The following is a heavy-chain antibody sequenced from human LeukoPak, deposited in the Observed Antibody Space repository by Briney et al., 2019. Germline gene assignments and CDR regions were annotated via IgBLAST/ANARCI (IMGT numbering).Heavy chain of an antibody. V-gene: IGHV1-2*02. CDR2: INPNSGGT. J-gene: IGHJ4*02. CDR3: ARDHGPTKRYDSSGYYDD. CDR1: GYTFTGYY. Sequence: GASVKVSCKASGYTFTGYYMHWVRQAPGQGLEWMGWINPNSGGTNYAQKFQGRVTMTRDTSISTAYMELSRLRSDDTAVYYCARDHGPTKRYDSSGYYDDWGQGTLVTVSS. D-gene: IGHD3-22*01.